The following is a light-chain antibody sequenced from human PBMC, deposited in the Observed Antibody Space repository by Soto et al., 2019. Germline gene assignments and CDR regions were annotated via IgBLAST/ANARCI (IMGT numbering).Light chain of an antibody. CDR3: TSYTSISTLV. CDR2: DVT. CDR1: SSDVGGYNY. Sequence: QSVLTQPASVSGSPGQSSTISCTRTSSDVGGYNYVSWYQHHPGKAPKLMIYDVTNRPSGVSNRFSGSKSGNTASLTISGLQTEDEADYYCTSYTSISTLVFGTGTKVTVL. V-gene: IGLV2-14*03. J-gene: IGLJ1*01.